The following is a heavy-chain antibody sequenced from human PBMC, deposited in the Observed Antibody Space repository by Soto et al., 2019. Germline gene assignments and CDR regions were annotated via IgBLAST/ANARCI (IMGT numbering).Heavy chain of an antibody. CDR3: ARTYGDSRAWYFDY. CDR2: IYYSGST. V-gene: IGHV4-59*01. D-gene: IGHD4-17*01. Sequence: QVQLQESGPGLVKPSETLSLTCTVSGGSISSYYWSWIRQPPGKGLEWIGYIYYSGSTNYNPSLKSRVTISVDTSKNQFSLKLSSVTAADTAVYYCARTYGDSRAWYFDYWGQGTLVTVSS. J-gene: IGHJ4*02. CDR1: GGSISSYY.